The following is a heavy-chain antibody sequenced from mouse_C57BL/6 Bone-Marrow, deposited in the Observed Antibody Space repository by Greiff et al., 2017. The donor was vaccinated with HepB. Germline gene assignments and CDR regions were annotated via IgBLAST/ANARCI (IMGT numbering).Heavy chain of an antibody. J-gene: IGHJ3*01. D-gene: IGHD2-4*01. CDR2: IWSDGSK. CDR1: GFSLTSYG. V-gene: IGHV2-6-1*01. CDR3: ARHDPYDYVRFAY. Sequence: QVQLKESGPGLVAPSQSLSITCTVSGFSLTSYGVHWVRQPPGKGLEWLVVIWSDGSKTYNSALKSSLSISKDNSKSQVFLKKNSLQTDDTAMYYCARHDPYDYVRFAYWGQGTLVTVSA.